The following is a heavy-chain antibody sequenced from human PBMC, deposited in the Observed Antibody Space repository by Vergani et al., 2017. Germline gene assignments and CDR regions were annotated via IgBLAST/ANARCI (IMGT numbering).Heavy chain of an antibody. V-gene: IGHV3-21*01. D-gene: IGHD3-16*02. CDR2: ISSSSSYI. J-gene: IGHJ4*02. Sequence: EVQLVESGGGLVKPGGSLRLSCAASGFTFSSYSMNWVRQAPGKGLEWVSSISSSSSYIYYADSVKGRFTISRDNAKNSLYLQMNSLRAEDTAVYYCARGGSVIRLGELSLKPVDYWGQGTLVTVSS. CDR1: GFTFSSYS. CDR3: ARGGSVIRLGELSLKPVDY.